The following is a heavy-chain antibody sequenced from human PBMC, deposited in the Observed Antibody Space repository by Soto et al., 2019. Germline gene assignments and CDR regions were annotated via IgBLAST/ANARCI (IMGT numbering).Heavy chain of an antibody. CDR2: ISYSGST. CDR1: GGSISSGDYY. J-gene: IGHJ4*02. Sequence: SETLSLTCTVSGGSISSGDYYWSWIRQHPGKGLEWIGYISYSGSTYYSPSLKSRVTMSVDKSKNQFSLTLSSVTAADTAIYYCARGSSTYFDVMTGYYTADYFDFWGQGAPVTVSS. V-gene: IGHV4-31*03. D-gene: IGHD3-9*01. CDR3: ARGSSTYFDVMTGYYTADYFDF.